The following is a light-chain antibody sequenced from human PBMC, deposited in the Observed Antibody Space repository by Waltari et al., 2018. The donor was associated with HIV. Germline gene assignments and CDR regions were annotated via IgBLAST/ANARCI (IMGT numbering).Light chain of an antibody. Sequence: QSVLTQPPSVSAAPGQKVTISCSGNSSKLANNYVSWYHHLPGTAPKLLIYDNNKRPSGIPDRVSGSKSGTSATLGITGLQTGDEADYYCGTWDSSLSAEVFGTGTKVTVL. CDR1: SSKLANNY. V-gene: IGLV1-51*01. CDR3: GTWDSSLSAEV. J-gene: IGLJ1*01. CDR2: DNN.